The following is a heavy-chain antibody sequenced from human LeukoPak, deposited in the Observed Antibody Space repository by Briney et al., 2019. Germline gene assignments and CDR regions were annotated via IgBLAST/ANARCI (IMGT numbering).Heavy chain of an antibody. Sequence: AETLCLTCAVSGGSFSGYYWSWVRQPPGKGLEWIGEINHSGSTNYNPSLKSRGTISVDTYKNQFSLKLSSVTAADTDVYYCARGGGVVIEFDYWGQGTLVTVSS. V-gene: IGHV4-34*01. CDR3: ARGGGVVIEFDY. CDR2: INHSGST. D-gene: IGHD3-3*01. J-gene: IGHJ4*02. CDR1: GGSFSGYY.